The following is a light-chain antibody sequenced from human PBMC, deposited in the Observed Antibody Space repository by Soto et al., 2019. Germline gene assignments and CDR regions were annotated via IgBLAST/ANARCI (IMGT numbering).Light chain of an antibody. CDR2: DVS. J-gene: IGLJ3*02. Sequence: QSVLTQPRSVSGSPGQSVTISCTGTSSDVGDYNNVSWYQQYPGKAPKLVIYDVSKRPSGVPDRFSGSKSGNTASLTISGLQAEDEADYYCCSFAGSYTFWVFGGGTKLTVL. CDR3: CSFAGSYTFWV. CDR1: SSDVGDYNN. V-gene: IGLV2-11*01.